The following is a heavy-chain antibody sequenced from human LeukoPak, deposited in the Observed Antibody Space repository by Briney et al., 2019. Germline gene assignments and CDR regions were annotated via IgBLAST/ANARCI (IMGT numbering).Heavy chain of an antibody. D-gene: IGHD2-8*01. CDR1: GVSFSDSY. V-gene: IGHV4-34*01. CDR2: INHSGST. CDR3: ARRPPMVALDY. J-gene: IGHJ4*02. Sequence: SETLSLTCAVTGVSFSDSYWSWIRQPPGKGLEWIGEINHSGSTNYNPSLKSRVTISVDTSKNQFSLKLSSVTAADTAVYYCARRPPMVALDYWGQGTLVTVSS.